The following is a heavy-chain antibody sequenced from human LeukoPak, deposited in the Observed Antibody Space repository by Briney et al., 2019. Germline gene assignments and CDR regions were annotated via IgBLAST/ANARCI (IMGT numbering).Heavy chain of an antibody. Sequence: SLKISCKGSGYSFTNYWINWVRQVPGKGLEWMGIIYPGDSHTRYSPSFQGQVTISADKSITTAYLQWSSLKASDTAMYYCARGYQLFDYWGQGTLVTVSS. V-gene: IGHV5-51*01. D-gene: IGHD6-6*01. CDR1: GYSFTNYW. CDR2: IYPGDSHT. CDR3: ARGYQLFDY. J-gene: IGHJ4*02.